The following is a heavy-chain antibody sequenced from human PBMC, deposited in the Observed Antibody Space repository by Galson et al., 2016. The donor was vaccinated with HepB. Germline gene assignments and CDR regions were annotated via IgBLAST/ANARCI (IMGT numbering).Heavy chain of an antibody. CDR1: GFSLNTAGMC. CDR2: IDWDDEK. V-gene: IGHV2-70*01. Sequence: PALVKPTQTLTLTCTFSGFSLNTAGMCVSWIRQPPGKALEWLALIDWDDEKYYSSSLKTRLTISKDTSKNQVVLTMTDMDPVDTATYYCARAQQQWLVPYYFDSWGQGTPVTVSS. J-gene: IGHJ4*02. D-gene: IGHD6-19*01. CDR3: ARAQQQWLVPYYFDS.